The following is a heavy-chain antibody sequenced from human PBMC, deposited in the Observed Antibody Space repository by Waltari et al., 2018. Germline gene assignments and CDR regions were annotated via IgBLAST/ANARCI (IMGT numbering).Heavy chain of an antibody. CDR3: AREEDRLGYNGMDV. V-gene: IGHV3-21*02. CDR2: ISSSSSYI. D-gene: IGHD3-9*01. Sequence: EVQLVESGGGLVKPGGSLRLSCAASGFTFSSYPMIWVRQAPGKGLEGVSSISSSSSYIYDGDSGKGRFTISRDNAKNSLFLQMNDLTAEDTAVYYCAREEDRLGYNGMDVWGQGTTVTVSS. CDR1: GFTFSSYP. J-gene: IGHJ6*02.